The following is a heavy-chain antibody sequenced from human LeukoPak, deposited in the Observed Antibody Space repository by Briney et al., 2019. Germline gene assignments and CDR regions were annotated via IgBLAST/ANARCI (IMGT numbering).Heavy chain of an antibody. CDR1: GGSISSCY. D-gene: IGHD1-26*01. Sequence: PSETLFLTCTVSGGSISSCYWSWIRQPPGKGLEWIGYIYYSGSTNYNPSLKSRVTISVDTSKNQFSLKLSSVTAADTAVYYCARVPSIVGATNRAYLDYWGQGTLVTVSS. J-gene: IGHJ4*02. CDR3: ARVPSIVGATNRAYLDY. V-gene: IGHV4-59*01. CDR2: IYYSGST.